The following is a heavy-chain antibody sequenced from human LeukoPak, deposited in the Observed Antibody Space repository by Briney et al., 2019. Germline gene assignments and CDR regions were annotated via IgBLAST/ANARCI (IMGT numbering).Heavy chain of an antibody. CDR1: GYTFTSYG. V-gene: IGHV1-18*01. CDR3: ARALPYYYDSSVDY. Sequence: ASVKVSCKASGYTFTSYGISWVRQAPGQGLEWMGWISAYNGNTNYAQKLQGRVTMTTDTSASTAYMELRSLRSDDTAVYYCARALPYYYDSSVDYWGQGTLATVSS. J-gene: IGHJ4*02. CDR2: ISAYNGNT. D-gene: IGHD3-22*01.